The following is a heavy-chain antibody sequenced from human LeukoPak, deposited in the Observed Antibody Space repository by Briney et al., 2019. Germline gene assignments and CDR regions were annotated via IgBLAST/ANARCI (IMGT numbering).Heavy chain of an antibody. CDR3: ARDPAKFWSGHDY. CDR2: ISYDGSNK. J-gene: IGHJ4*02. CDR1: GFTFSSYG. Sequence: GGSLRLSCTASGFTFSSYGMRWVRQAPGKGLEWVAVISYDGSNKYYADSVKGRFTISRDNSKNTLYVQMNSLRAEDTAVYYCARDPAKFWSGHDYWGQGTLVTVSS. D-gene: IGHD3-3*01. V-gene: IGHV3-30*03.